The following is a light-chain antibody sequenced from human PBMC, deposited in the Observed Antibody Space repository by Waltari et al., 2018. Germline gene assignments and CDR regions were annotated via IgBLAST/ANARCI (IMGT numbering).Light chain of an antibody. CDR1: QSISHS. J-gene: IGKJ4*01. CDR3: QQRGNWPLT. CDR2: DAS. V-gene: IGKV3-11*01. Sequence: EIVLTQSPATLSLSPGERATLFCWASQSISHSLAWYQQKPGQAPRLLIYDASSRATGIPARFSGGGSGTDFTLTIASLEPEDFAIYYCQQRGNWPLTFGGGTKVEIK.